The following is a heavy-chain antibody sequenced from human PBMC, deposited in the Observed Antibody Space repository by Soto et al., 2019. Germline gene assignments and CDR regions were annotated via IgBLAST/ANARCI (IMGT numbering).Heavy chain of an antibody. CDR3: ARDRDFWRGYNVKPYGMDV. CDR2: INPKSGGT. D-gene: IGHD3-3*01. V-gene: IGHV1-2*02. Sequence: QVQLVQSGAEVKKPGASVKVSCKASGYDFSGYWMHWVRQAPGQGLEWMGWINPKSGGTKYVEKYQGRVTLTRDTSITTTYMDIGGLRFDDTAVYYCARDRDFWRGYNVKPYGMDVWGQGTTVTVSS. CDR1: GYDFSGYW. J-gene: IGHJ6*02.